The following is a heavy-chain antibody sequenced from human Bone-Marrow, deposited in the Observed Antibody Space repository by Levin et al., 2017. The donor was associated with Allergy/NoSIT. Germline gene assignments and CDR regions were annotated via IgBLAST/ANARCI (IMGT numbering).Heavy chain of an antibody. CDR2: ISYDGSNK. D-gene: IGHD2-2*03. CDR3: AKDGYCSSTSCYAGGCGY. J-gene: IGHJ4*02. V-gene: IGHV3-30*18. CDR1: GFTFSSYG. Sequence: GGSLRLSCAASGFTFSSYGMHWVRQAPGKGLEWVAVISYDGSNKYYADSVKGRFTISRDNSKKTLYLQMNSLRAEDTAVYYCAKDGYCSSTSCYAGGCGYWGQGTLVTVSS.